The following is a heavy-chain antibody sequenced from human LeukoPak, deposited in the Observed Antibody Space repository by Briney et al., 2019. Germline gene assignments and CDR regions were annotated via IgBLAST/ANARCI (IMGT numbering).Heavy chain of an antibody. D-gene: IGHD2-21*02. V-gene: IGHV4-59*11. J-gene: IGHJ3*02. CDR1: SGSISSHY. Sequence: PSETLSLTCTVSSGSISSHYWSWIRQSPERGLEWIGFIYCTGTTRYNPSLRGRVTMSVDSSRNHFSLKLTSMTAADTALYYCARLLNNDNAGDPDTFDMWGQGTMVTVSS. CDR3: ARLLNNDNAGDPDTFDM. CDR2: IYCTGTT.